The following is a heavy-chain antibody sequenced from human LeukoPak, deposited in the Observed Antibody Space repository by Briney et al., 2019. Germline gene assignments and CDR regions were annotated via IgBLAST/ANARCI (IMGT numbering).Heavy chain of an antibody. CDR2: IKQDGSEE. CDR1: GFTFSSYW. V-gene: IGHV3-7*01. Sequence: PGGSLRLSCAASGFTFSSYWMSWVRQAPGKGLEWAANIKQDGSEEYYVDSVKGRFTISRDNAKNSLYLQMNSLRAEDTAVYYCARDFVVGPQKWSWFDPWGQGTLVTVSS. CDR3: ARDFVVGPQKWSWFDP. D-gene: IGHD2-15*01. J-gene: IGHJ5*02.